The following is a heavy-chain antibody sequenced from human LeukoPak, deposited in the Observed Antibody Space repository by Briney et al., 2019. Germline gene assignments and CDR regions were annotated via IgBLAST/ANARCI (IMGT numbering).Heavy chain of an antibody. V-gene: IGHV3-30-3*01. CDR2: ISYDGSNK. CDR1: GFTFSSYA. Sequence: PGGSLRLSCAASGFTFSSYAMHWVRQAPGKGLEWVAVISYDGSNKYYADSVKGRFTISRDNSKNTLYLQMNSLRAEDTAVYYCARAARDSELLRWFDPWGQGTLVTVSS. CDR3: ARAARDSELLRWFDP. J-gene: IGHJ5*02. D-gene: IGHD2-15*01.